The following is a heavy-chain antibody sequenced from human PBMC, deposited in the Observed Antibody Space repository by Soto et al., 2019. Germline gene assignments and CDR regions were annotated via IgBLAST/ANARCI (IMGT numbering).Heavy chain of an antibody. CDR1: GFTFSDYY. V-gene: IGHV3-11*06. D-gene: IGHD6-19*01. CDR2: ISSSSSYT. J-gene: IGHJ4*02. CDR3: ARDLQQWLVRGGLDY. Sequence: GGSLRLSCAASGFTFSDYYMSWIRQAPGKGLEWVSYISSSSSYTNYADSVKGRFTISRDNAKNSLYLQMNSLRAEDTAVYYCARDLQQWLVRGGLDYWGQGTLVTVSS.